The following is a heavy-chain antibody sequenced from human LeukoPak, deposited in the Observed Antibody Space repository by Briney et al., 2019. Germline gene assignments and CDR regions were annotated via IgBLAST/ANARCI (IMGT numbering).Heavy chain of an antibody. CDR1: GFTVSSNY. Sequence: GGSLRLSCAASGFTVSSNYMSWVRQAPGKGLEWVSAISGSGGSTYYADSVKGRFTISRDNSKNTLYLQMNSLRAEDTAVYYCAKDQDYDFWSGYYTYYFDYWGQGTLVTVSS. CDR2: ISGSGGST. CDR3: AKDQDYDFWSGYYTYYFDY. D-gene: IGHD3-3*01. V-gene: IGHV3-23*01. J-gene: IGHJ4*02.